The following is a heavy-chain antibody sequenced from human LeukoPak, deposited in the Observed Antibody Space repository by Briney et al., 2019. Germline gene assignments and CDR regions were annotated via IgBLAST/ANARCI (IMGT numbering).Heavy chain of an antibody. CDR3: ARGSIAAAGTRWYYYYYMDV. J-gene: IGHJ6*03. CDR1: GGPFSGYY. CDR2: INHSGST. V-gene: IGHV4-34*01. Sequence: SETLSLTCAVYGGPFSGYYWSWIRQPPGKGLEWIGEINHSGSTNYNPPLKSRVTISVDTSKNQFSLKLSSVTAADTAVYYCARGSIAAAGTRWYYYYYMDVWGKGTTVTVSS. D-gene: IGHD6-13*01.